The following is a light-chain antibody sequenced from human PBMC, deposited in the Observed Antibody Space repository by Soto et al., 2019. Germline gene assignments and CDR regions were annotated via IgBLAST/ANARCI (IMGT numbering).Light chain of an antibody. J-gene: IGLJ1*01. CDR2: EVS. CDR3: RSYTSSSTYV. V-gene: IGLV2-14*01. Sequence: QSACTQHYSVCGSLGPSVTISCTGTSSDVGGYNYVSWYQQHPGKAPKLMIYEVSNRPSGVSNRFSGSKSGNTASLTISGLQAEDEADYYCRSYTSSSTYVFGTGTKVTVL. CDR1: SSDVGGYNY.